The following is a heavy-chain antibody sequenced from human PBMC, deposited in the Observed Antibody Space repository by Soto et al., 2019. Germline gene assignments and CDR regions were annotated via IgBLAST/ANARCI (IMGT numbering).Heavy chain of an antibody. Sequence: TGGSLRLSCAASGFTVSSNYMSWVRQAPGKGLEWVSVIYSGGSTYYADSVKGRFTISRDNSKNTLYLQMNSLRAEDTAVYYCARDAATEYYYDSSGPPSLYYYYGMDVWGQGTTVTVSS. CDR1: GFTVSSNY. CDR3: ARDAATEYYYDSSGPPSLYYYYGMDV. CDR2: IYSGGST. D-gene: IGHD3-22*01. J-gene: IGHJ6*02. V-gene: IGHV3-53*01.